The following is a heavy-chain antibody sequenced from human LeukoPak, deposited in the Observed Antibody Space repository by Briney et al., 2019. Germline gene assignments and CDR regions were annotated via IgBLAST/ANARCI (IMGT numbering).Heavy chain of an antibody. CDR3: ARASCGGDSCYHSRGWFDP. J-gene: IGHJ5*02. CDR2: ISGSGGST. D-gene: IGHD2-15*01. Sequence: GGSLRPSCAASGFTFSSYAMGWVRQAPGKGLEWVSAISGSGGSTYYADSVKGRFTISRDKSKNTLYLQMNSLRAEDTAVYYCARASCGGDSCYHSRGWFDPWGQGTLVTVSS. V-gene: IGHV3-23*01. CDR1: GFTFSSYA.